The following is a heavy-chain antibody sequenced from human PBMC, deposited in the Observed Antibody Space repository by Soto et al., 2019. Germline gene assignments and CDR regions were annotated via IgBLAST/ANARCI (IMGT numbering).Heavy chain of an antibody. CDR3: ARGHDSSGYYGAFDI. V-gene: IGHV6-1*01. Sequence: SQSLSLTCGISGASVSSNGAAWNWIRQSPSRGLEWLGRTYYRSKWYNDYAVSVKSRITINPDTSKNQFSLQLNSVTPEDTAVYYCARGHDSSGYYGAFDIWGQGTMVTVSS. CDR1: GASVSSNGAA. CDR2: TYYRSKWYN. J-gene: IGHJ3*02. D-gene: IGHD3-22*01.